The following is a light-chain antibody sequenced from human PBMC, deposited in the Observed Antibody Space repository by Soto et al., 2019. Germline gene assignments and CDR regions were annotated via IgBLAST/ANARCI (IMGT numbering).Light chain of an antibody. CDR2: WAS. Sequence: DIVMTPSPDSLAVSLGQRATINCKSSQSLFYGSNNKNYLAWVQQRPGQPPKLLIYWASTRASGVPDRFSGSGSGTDFTLTISSLQAEDVAVYYCQQYYTTPFTFGGGTKVDIK. CDR3: QQYYTTPFT. V-gene: IGKV4-1*01. CDR1: QSLFYGSNNKNY. J-gene: IGKJ4*01.